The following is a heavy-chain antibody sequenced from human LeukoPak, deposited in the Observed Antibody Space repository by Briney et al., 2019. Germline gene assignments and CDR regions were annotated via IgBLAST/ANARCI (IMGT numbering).Heavy chain of an antibody. J-gene: IGHJ4*02. CDR2: IYSGGST. CDR1: GFTVSSNY. CDR3: AKDRCSSATCIFDY. D-gene: IGHD2-2*01. Sequence: PGGSLRLSCAASGFTVSSNYMSWVRQAPGKGLEWVSVIYSGGSTYYPDSVKGRFTVSRDNSKDTLYLQMNSLRVEDTAVYYRAKDRCSSATCIFDYWGQGTLVTVSS. V-gene: IGHV3-53*01.